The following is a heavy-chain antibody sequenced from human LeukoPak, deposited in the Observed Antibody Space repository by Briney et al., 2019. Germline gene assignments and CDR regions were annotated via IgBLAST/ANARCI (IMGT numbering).Heavy chain of an antibody. CDR2: ISSSSSYI. CDR3: ARDVARPRFGAGMDV. D-gene: IGHD6-6*01. Sequence: GGALRLSCAASSVTISSYSMNWVRQAPGKGLEWVSSISSSSSYIYYADSVKGRFTISRDNAKNSLYLQMSSLRAEDTAVYYCARDVARPRFGAGMDVWGKGTTVTVSS. V-gene: IGHV3-21*01. CDR1: SVTISSYS. J-gene: IGHJ6*03.